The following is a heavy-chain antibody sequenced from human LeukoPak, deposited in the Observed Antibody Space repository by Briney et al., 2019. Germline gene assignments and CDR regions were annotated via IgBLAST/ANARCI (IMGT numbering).Heavy chain of an antibody. J-gene: IGHJ5*02. CDR3: ASDSSGYYYDWFDP. CDR1: GDTFSTYA. V-gene: IGHV1-69*13. Sequence: SVKVTCKPSGDTFSTYAISWVRQAPGQGLEWMGGIIPIFGTANYAQKFQGRVTITADESTSTAYMELNSLRSEDTAVYYCASDSSGYYYDWFDPWGQGTLVTVSS. CDR2: IIPIFGTA. D-gene: IGHD3-22*01.